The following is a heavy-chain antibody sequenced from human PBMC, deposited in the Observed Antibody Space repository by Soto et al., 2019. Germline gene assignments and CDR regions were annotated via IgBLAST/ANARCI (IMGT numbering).Heavy chain of an antibody. CDR3: ARGGFDYGPGRMDV. D-gene: IGHD3-10*01. Sequence: EVQLVESGGGLLQPGGSLTLSCTASGFTFSNYWMHWVLQAPGKGLVWVSRTKSDGRGTSYTDSVKGRFTISRDNAYNTLYLQNSNLRAEDTAVYYCARGGFDYGPGRMDVWGKGTTVIVSS. CDR1: GFTFSNYW. V-gene: IGHV3-74*01. CDR2: TKSDGRGT. J-gene: IGHJ6*04.